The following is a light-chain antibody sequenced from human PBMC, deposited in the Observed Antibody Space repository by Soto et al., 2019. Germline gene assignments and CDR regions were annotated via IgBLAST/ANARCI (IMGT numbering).Light chain of an antibody. J-gene: IGKJ5*01. CDR1: QDVSNY. CDR3: QQYSNLIT. Sequence: IQMTQSPSSLSASVVDIFTITFQASQDVSNYLNWYQQKLGKAPKLLIYDASNLETGVPSRFSGSGSGTYFSFTISSLQPEDFATYYCQQYSNLITFGQGTRLEIK. CDR2: DAS. V-gene: IGKV1-33*01.